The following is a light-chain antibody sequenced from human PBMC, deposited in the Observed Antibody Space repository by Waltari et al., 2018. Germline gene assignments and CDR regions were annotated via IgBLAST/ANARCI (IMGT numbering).Light chain of an antibody. V-gene: IGKV3-15*01. CDR3: QQYNTWRT. J-gene: IGKJ1*01. CDR1: QSVSTN. CDR2: GAS. Sequence: EIVMTQSPVTLSVSPGERATLSCRASQSVSTNLAWYQQKPGQAPRLLIYGASTRALGIPARFSGSGSGTEFTLTSSRMQSEEFAVYYCQQYNTWRTFGQGTKVEIK.